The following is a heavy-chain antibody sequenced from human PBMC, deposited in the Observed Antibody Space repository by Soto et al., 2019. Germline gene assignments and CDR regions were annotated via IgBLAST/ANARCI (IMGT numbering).Heavy chain of an antibody. CDR1: GGSISSGGYY. CDR2: IYYSGST. CDR3: ARAQDSGSSNWFDP. Sequence: QVQLQESGPGLVKPSQTLSLTCTVSGGSISSGGYYWSWIRQHPGKGLEWIGYIYYSGSTYYNPSLKSRVTISVDTSKNQFSLKLSPVTAADTAVYYCARAQDSGSSNWFDPWGQGTLVTVSS. V-gene: IGHV4-31*03. D-gene: IGHD1-26*01. J-gene: IGHJ5*02.